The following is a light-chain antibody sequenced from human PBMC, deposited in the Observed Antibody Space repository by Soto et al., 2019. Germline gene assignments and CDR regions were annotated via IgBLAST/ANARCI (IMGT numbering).Light chain of an antibody. CDR3: QSYDSSLSGSV. J-gene: IGLJ3*02. V-gene: IGLV1-40*01. CDR2: GNS. Sequence: QAVVTQPLSVSGAPGQRATISCTVSSSNIGAHYYIHWYQQLPGTAPKLLIYGNSNRPSGVPDRFSGSKSGTSASLAITGLQAEDEADYYCQSYDSSLSGSVFGGGTKLTVL. CDR1: SSNIGAHYY.